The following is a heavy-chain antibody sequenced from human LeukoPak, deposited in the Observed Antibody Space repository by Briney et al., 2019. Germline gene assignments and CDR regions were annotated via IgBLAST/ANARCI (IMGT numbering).Heavy chain of an antibody. CDR2: IYDSGSA. J-gene: IGHJ4*02. CDR1: GGSISSDSYY. Sequence: PSETLSLTCTVSGGSISSDSYYWGWIRQPPGKGLEWIGSRSIYDSGSAYYNPSLESRVAISVGTSKNLFSLRLKSVTAADTAVYYCARDGNWVPGFDSWGRGTLVTVSS. V-gene: IGHV4-39*07. CDR3: ARDGNWVPGFDS. D-gene: IGHD3-10*01.